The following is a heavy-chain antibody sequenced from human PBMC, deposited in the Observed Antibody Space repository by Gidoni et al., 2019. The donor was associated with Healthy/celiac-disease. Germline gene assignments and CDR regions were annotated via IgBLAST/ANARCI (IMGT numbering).Heavy chain of an antibody. Sequence: QLQLVQSGPEVKKPGTSVKVSCKASGFTFTSSAVQWVRQARGQRLEWIGWIVVGSGNTNYAQKVQERVTITRDMSTSTAYMELSSLRSEDTAVYYCAADYYYDSSGYDDAFDIWGQGTMVTVSS. V-gene: IGHV1-58*01. D-gene: IGHD3-22*01. CDR1: GFTFTSSA. J-gene: IGHJ3*02. CDR2: IVVGSGNT. CDR3: AADYYYDSSGYDDAFDI.